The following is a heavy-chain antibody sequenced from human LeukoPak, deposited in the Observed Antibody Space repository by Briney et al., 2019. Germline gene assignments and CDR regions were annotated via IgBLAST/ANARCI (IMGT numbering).Heavy chain of an antibody. CDR3: AKDDCSSSGCYVDY. J-gene: IGHJ4*02. V-gene: IGHV3-23*01. CDR1: GFTFSSYA. CDR2: ISGSGGST. D-gene: IGHD2-2*01. Sequence: PGASLRLSCAASGFTFSSYAMSWVRQAPGKGLEWVSAISGSGGSTYYADSVKGRFTISRDNSKNTLYLQMNSLRAEDTAVYYCAKDDCSSSGCYVDYWGQGTLVTVSS.